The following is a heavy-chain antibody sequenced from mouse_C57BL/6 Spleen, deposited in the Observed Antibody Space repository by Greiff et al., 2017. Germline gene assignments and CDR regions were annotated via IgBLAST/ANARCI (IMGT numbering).Heavy chain of an antibody. D-gene: IGHD1-2*01. CDR3: ARGGTTGTGAY. CDR2: IYPGDGDT. CDR1: GYAFSSSW. V-gene: IGHV1-82*01. J-gene: IGHJ3*01. Sequence: QVQLQQSGPELVKPGASVKISCMASGYAFSSSWMNWVKQRPGKGLEWIGRIYPGDGDTNYNGKFKGKATLTADKSSSTAYMQLSSLTSEDSAVYFCARGGTTGTGAYWGQGTLVTVSA.